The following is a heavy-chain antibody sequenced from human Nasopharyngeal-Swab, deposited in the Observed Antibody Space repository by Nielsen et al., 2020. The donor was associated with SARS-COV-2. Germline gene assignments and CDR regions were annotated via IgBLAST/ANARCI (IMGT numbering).Heavy chain of an antibody. J-gene: IGHJ2*01. CDR3: ARVFRADQEYWYFDL. V-gene: IGHV1-3*01. Sequence: ASVKVSCKASGYTFTSSAMHWVRQAPGQRLEWMGWINAGNGNTKYSQKFQGRVTITRDTSASTAYMELSSLRSEDTAVYYCARVFRADQEYWYFDLWGRGTLVTVSS. CDR2: INAGNGNT. CDR1: GYTFTSSA. D-gene: IGHD2-2*01.